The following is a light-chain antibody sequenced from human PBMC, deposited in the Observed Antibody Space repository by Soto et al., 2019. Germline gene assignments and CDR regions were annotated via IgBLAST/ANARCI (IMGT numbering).Light chain of an antibody. CDR2: DAS. CDR1: QSIXXX. Sequence: DIQMTQSPXXXXASVXXXXXXTCRASQSIXXXLXWYQKKPGKAPNLLIYDASRLQSGVPSRFSGSGGGTDFTLSISSVQPEDFATYFCQQSYMDPITFGQGTQLEI. J-gene: IGKJ5*01. CDR3: QQSYMDPIT. V-gene: IGKV1-39*01.